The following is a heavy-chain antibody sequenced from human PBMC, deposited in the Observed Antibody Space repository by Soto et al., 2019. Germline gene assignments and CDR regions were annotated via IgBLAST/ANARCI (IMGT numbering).Heavy chain of an antibody. Sequence: QVQLVQSGAEVKKPGSSVKVSCKASGGTFSSYSINWVRQAPGQGLEWMGEIIPIFGTANYAQKFQARVTITADASTTTVHMELSSLRSDDTAVYYCASSAGLDHLLNYYGLNVWGQGTTVTV. J-gene: IGHJ6*02. CDR2: IIPIFGTA. D-gene: IGHD6-13*01. CDR1: GGTFSSYS. CDR3: ASSAGLDHLLNYYGLNV. V-gene: IGHV1-69*01.